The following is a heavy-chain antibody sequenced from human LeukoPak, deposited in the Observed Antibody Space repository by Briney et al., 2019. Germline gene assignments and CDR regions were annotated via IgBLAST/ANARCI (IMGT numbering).Heavy chain of an antibody. CDR3: ARGFGDWNYATDWFDP. Sequence: ASVKVSYKASGYTFSSYYVHWVRQAPGQGLEWMGMIIPSDGFTSYAQKFQGRVTMTRDMSTSTVYMELSSLRSEDTAVYYCARGFGDWNYATDWFDPWGQGTLVTVSS. CDR2: IIPSDGFT. V-gene: IGHV1-46*01. D-gene: IGHD1-7*01. CDR1: GYTFSSYY. J-gene: IGHJ5*02.